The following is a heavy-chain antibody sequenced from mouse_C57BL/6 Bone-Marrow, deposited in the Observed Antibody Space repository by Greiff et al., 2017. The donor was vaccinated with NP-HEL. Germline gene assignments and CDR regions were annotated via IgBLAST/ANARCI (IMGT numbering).Heavy chain of an antibody. J-gene: IGHJ4*01. CDR2: IYPGSGST. CDR1: GYTFTSYW. V-gene: IGHV1-55*01. Sequence: QVQLKESGAELVKPGASVKMSCKASGYTFTSYWITWVKQRPGQGLEWIGDIYPGSGSTNYNEKFKSKATLTVDTSSSTAYMQLSSLTSEDSAVYYCARDYDGAMDYWGQGTSVTVSS. CDR3: ARDYDGAMDY. D-gene: IGHD2-4*01.